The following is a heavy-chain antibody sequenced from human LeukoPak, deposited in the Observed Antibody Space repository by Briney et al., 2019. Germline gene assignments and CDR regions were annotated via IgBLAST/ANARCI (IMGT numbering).Heavy chain of an antibody. J-gene: IGHJ4*02. V-gene: IGHV3-66*01. CDR1: GFTVSSHY. Sequence: GGSLRLSCAASGFTVSSHYMSWVRQAPGMGLEWVSVIYSGGSTYYTDSVKGRFTISRDNSKNTLYLQMNSLRAEDTAVYYCAKDDHYYDSSGYLTRGANYFDYWGQGTLVTVSS. CDR2: IYSGGST. CDR3: AKDDHYYDSSGYLTRGANYFDY. D-gene: IGHD3-22*01.